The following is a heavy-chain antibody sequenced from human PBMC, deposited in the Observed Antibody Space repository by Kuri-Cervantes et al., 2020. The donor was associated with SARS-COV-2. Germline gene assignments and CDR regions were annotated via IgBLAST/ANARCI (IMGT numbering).Heavy chain of an antibody. V-gene: IGHV4-34*01. D-gene: IGHD6-13*01. CDR3: ARETIAAAIFDL. J-gene: IGHJ2*01. CDR2: INHSGST. CDR1: GGSFSGYY. Sequence: SQTLSLTCAVYGGSFSGYYWSWIRQPPGKGLEWIGEINHSGSTNYNPSPKSRVTISVDTSKDQFSLKLSSVTAADTAVYYCARETIAAAIFDLWGRGTLVTVSS.